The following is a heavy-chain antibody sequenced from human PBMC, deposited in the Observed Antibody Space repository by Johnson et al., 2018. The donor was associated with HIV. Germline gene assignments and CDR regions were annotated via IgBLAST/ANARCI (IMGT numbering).Heavy chain of an antibody. J-gene: IGHJ3*02. CDR2: ISWDGANT. CDR1: GFSFYDYA. CDR3: AKDMGSDSGWYPLEAFDI. D-gene: IGHD6-19*01. Sequence: VQLVESGGVAVQPGGSLRLSCAASGFSFYDYAMHWVRQVPGKGLEWVSLISWDGANTYYADSVKGRFIISRDNSKESLYLQMNSLRAEDTALYFCAKDMGSDSGWYPLEAFDIWGQGTMVTVSS. V-gene: IGHV3-43D*03.